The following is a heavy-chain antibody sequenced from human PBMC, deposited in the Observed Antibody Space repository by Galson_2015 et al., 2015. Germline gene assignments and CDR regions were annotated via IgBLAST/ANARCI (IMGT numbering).Heavy chain of an antibody. CDR1: GFTFSSYG. Sequence: SLRLSCAASGFTFSSYGMHWVRQAPGKGLEWVAVISYDGSMQYYADSVKGRFTISRDNSKHTLYLQMNSLRAEDTAVYYCAKDWIQIIAVAGTPVFDPWGQGTLVTVSS. CDR2: ISYDGSMQ. J-gene: IGHJ5*02. CDR3: AKDWIQIIAVAGTPVFDP. D-gene: IGHD6-19*01. V-gene: IGHV3-30*18.